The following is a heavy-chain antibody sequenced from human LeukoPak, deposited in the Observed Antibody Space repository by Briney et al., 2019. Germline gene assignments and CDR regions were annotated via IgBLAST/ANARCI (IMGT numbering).Heavy chain of an antibody. V-gene: IGHV3-21*01. Sequence: GGSLRLSRAASGFTFSSYSMNWVRQAPGKGLEWVSSISSSSSYIYYADSVKGRFTISRDNAKNSLYLQMNSLRAEDTAVYYCARPPWGSGSFGYYYDMDVWGKGTTVTVSS. CDR2: ISSSSSYI. D-gene: IGHD3-10*01. CDR3: ARPPWGSGSFGYYYDMDV. J-gene: IGHJ6*04. CDR1: GFTFSSYS.